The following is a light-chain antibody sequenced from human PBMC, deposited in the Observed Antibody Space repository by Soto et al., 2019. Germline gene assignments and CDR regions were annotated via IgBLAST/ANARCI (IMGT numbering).Light chain of an antibody. CDR2: DVS. V-gene: IGLV2-14*01. CDR3: SSYTRSSTYV. Sequence: QSALTQPASVSGSPGQSIAISCTGTSSDVGGYNYVSWYQQHPGKAPKLMVYDVSNRPSGVSNRFSGSKSGNTASLTISGLQAEEETDYFCSSYTRSSTYVFATGTKLTV. J-gene: IGLJ1*01. CDR1: SSDVGGYNY.